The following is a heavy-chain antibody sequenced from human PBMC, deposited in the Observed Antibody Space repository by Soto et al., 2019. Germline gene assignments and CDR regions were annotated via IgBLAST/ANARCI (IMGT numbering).Heavy chain of an antibody. CDR1: GFAFRHNY. V-gene: IGHV3-11*01. J-gene: IGHJ5*02. CDR3: ATGGIYYET. D-gene: IGHD1-26*01. Sequence: GGSLRLSCTVSGFAFRHNYLTWIRQAPGKGLEWLSYINTGGSPAYYADSAKGRFTISTDIAKKSLYLQMDSLRADDAGVYYCATGGIYYETWGQGTLVTVSS. CDR2: INTGGSPA.